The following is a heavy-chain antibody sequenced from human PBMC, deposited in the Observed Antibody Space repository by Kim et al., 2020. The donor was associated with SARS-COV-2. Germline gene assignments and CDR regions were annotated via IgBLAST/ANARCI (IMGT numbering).Heavy chain of an antibody. D-gene: IGHD5-12*01. J-gene: IGHJ4*02. Sequence: SVKGRFTISRDNSKNTLYLQMNSLRAEDTAVYYCARESVYGGYVRPPLDYWGQGTLVTVSS. CDR3: ARESVYGGYVRPPLDY. V-gene: IGHV3-30*01.